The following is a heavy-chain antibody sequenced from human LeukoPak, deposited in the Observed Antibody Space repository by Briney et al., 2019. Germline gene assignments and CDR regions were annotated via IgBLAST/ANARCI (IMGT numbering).Heavy chain of an antibody. D-gene: IGHD5-12*01. CDR1: GFTFDDYG. CDR3: ARSGWLRHPFDY. CDR2: INWNGGST. V-gene: IGHV3-20*04. J-gene: IGHJ4*02. Sequence: PWGSLTLHCAASGFTFDDYGMSWVGQAPGKGLEWVSGINWNGGSTGYADSVKGRFTISRDNAKNSLYLQMNSLRAEDTALYYCARSGWLRHPFDYWGQETVAPVSS.